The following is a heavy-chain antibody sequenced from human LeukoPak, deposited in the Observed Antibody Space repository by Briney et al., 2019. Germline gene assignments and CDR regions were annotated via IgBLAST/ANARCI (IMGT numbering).Heavy chain of an antibody. Sequence: ASVKVSCKASGGTFSSYAISWVRQAPGQGLEWMGIINPSGGSTSYAQKFQGRVTMTRDTSTSTVYMELSSLGSEDTAVYFCARVDYSNDFDIWGQGTMVTVSS. CDR1: GGTFSSYA. D-gene: IGHD4-11*01. V-gene: IGHV1-46*01. J-gene: IGHJ3*02. CDR2: INPSGGST. CDR3: ARVDYSNDFDI.